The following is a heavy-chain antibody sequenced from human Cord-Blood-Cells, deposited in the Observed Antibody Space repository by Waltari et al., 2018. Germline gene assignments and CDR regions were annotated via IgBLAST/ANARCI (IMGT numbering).Heavy chain of an antibody. CDR3: ARHEGMWFDP. CDR2: IYYSGST. D-gene: IGHD3-10*01. V-gene: IGHV4-39*01. CDR1: SYY. Sequence: SYYWGWIRQPPGKGLEWIGSIYYSGSTYYNPSLKSRVTISVDTSKNQFSLKLSSVTAADTAVYYCARHEGMWFDPWGQGTLVTVSS. J-gene: IGHJ5*02.